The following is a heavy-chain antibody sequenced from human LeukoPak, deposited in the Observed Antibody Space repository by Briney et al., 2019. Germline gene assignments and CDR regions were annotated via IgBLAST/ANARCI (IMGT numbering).Heavy chain of an antibody. V-gene: IGHV1-69*04. CDR3: ARYPTVTDAFDY. J-gene: IGHJ4*02. CDR2: IIPILGIA. Sequence: ASVKASCKASGGTFSSYAISWVRQAPGQGLEWMERIIPILGIANYAQKFQGRVTITADKSTSTAYMELSSLRSEDTAVYYCARYPTVTDAFDYWGRGTLVTVSS. D-gene: IGHD4-17*01. CDR1: GGTFSSYA.